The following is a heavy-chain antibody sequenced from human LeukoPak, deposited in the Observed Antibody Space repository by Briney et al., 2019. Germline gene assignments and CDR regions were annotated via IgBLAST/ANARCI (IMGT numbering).Heavy chain of an antibody. V-gene: IGHV4-4*07. CDR2: IYTSGST. CDR3: ARDRVVVPAALGWFDP. D-gene: IGHD2-2*01. CDR1: GGSISSYY. J-gene: IGHJ5*02. Sequence: SEALPLTCTVSGGSISSYYWSWVRQPAGKGLEWVGRIYTSGSTNYNPSLKSRVTMSVDTSKNQFSLKLSSVTAADTAVYYSARDRVVVPAALGWFDPWGQGTLVTVSS.